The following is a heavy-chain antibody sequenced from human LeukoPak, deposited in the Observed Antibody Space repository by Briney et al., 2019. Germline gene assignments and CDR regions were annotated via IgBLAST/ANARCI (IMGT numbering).Heavy chain of an antibody. CDR2: ISGSGGSS. CDR3: AKGTYYYDSTGYYAPPYFDY. V-gene: IGHV3-23*01. Sequence: PGGSLRLSCAASGFTFNSYPMSWVRQAPGKGLEWVSTISGSGGSSHYADSVKGRFTISRDNSNNTLYLQMHSLRAEDTAVYFCAKGTYYYDSTGYYAPPYFDYWGQGTLVTVSS. D-gene: IGHD3-22*01. J-gene: IGHJ4*02. CDR1: GFTFNSYP.